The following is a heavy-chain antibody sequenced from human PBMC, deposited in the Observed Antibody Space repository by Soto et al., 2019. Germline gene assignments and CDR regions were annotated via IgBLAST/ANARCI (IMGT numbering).Heavy chain of an antibody. V-gene: IGHV3-15*01. Sequence: EVQLVESGGGLVKPGGSLRLSCAASGFTFINAWMSWVRQAPGKGLEWVGRTKGKADGGTIDYATAVKGRFSISRDDSKNTLYLQMNSLKIEDTAVYYCTTTGYFDNWGQGPLVTVSS. J-gene: IGHJ4*02. CDR2: TKGKADGGTI. CDR3: TTTGYFDN. CDR1: GFTFINAW.